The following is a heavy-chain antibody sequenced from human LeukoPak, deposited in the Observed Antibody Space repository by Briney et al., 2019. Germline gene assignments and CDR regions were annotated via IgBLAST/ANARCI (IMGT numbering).Heavy chain of an antibody. CDR2: ISGSGGDT. J-gene: IGHJ3*02. CDR1: GFTFSSYS. Sequence: GGSLRLSCPVSGFTFSSYSMSWVRQAPGKGLEWVSAISGSGGDTDYADSVKGRFTISRDNSKNTLYLQMNSLRAEDTAVYYCAKFRTSCQANGFDIWGQGTMVTVSS. D-gene: IGHD2-2*01. CDR3: AKFRTSCQANGFDI. V-gene: IGHV3-23*01.